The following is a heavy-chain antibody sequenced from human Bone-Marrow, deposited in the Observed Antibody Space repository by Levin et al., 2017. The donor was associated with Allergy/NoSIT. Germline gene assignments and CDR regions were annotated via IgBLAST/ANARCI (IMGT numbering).Heavy chain of an antibody. CDR3: ARGRGSSYYFDH. J-gene: IGHJ4*02. Sequence: SQTLSLTCPVSGDSFGDYFWTWIRQPAGKGLEWIGRIYTTGRTNYNPSLTGRVTMSVDTSKYQFSLKLTSVTAADTAVYYCARGRGSSYYFDHWGQGTLITVSS. D-gene: IGHD5-24*01. CDR2: IYTTGRT. CDR1: GDSFGDYF. V-gene: IGHV4-4*07.